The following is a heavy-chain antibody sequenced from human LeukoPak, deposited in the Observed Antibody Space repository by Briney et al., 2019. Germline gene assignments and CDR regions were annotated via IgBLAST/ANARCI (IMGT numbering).Heavy chain of an antibody. V-gene: IGHV4-30-4*08. D-gene: IGHD1-26*01. CDR3: ARDRELLYFDY. CDR1: GGSISSGDYY. Sequence: PSETLSLTCTVSGGSISSGDYYWSWIRQPPGKGLEWIGYIYYSGSTYYNPSLKSRVTISVDTSKNQFSLKLSSVTAADTAVYYCARDRELLYFDYWGQGTLVTVSS. CDR2: IYYSGST. J-gene: IGHJ4*02.